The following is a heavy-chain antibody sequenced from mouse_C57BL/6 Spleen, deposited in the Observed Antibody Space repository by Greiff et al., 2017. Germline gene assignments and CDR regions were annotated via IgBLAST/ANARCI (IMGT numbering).Heavy chain of an antibody. J-gene: IGHJ1*03. Sequence: QVRLQQPGAELVRPGTSVKLSCKASGYTFTSYWMHWVKQRPGQGLEWIGVIDPSDSYTNYNQKFKGKATLTVDTSSSTAYMQLSSLTSEDSAVYYCARRGYDKRYFDVWGTGTTVTVSS. CDR3: ARRGYDKRYFDV. CDR2: IDPSDSYT. V-gene: IGHV1-59*01. D-gene: IGHD2-2*01. CDR1: GYTFTSYW.